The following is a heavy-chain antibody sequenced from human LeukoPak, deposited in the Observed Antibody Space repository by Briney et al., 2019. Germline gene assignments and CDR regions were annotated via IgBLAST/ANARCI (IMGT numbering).Heavy chain of an antibody. J-gene: IGHJ3*02. D-gene: IGHD3-16*02. CDR3: ASDIPAQDVWGSYRLLGAFDI. CDR1: GYTFTSYG. V-gene: IGHV1-18*01. Sequence: ASVKVSCKASGYTFTSYGISWVRQAPGQGLEWMGWISAYNGNTNYAQKLQGRVTMTTDTSTSTAYMELRSLRSDDTAVYYCASDIPAQDVWGSYRLLGAFDIWGQGTMVTVSS. CDR2: ISAYNGNT.